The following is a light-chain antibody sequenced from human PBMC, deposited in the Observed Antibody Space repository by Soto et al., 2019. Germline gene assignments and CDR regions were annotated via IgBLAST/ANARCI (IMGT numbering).Light chain of an antibody. J-gene: IGKJ3*01. CDR2: WAY. CDR1: QSVLYSPNNKNY. CDR3: QQYYNTPFT. Sequence: DIVMTQSPDSLAVSLGERATINCKSSQSVLYSPNNKNYLAWYQQKPGQPPKLLIYWAYTRESGVPDRISGSGSGTDFTLTISSLQAEDVAVYYCQQYYNTPFTFGPGTKVDIK. V-gene: IGKV4-1*01.